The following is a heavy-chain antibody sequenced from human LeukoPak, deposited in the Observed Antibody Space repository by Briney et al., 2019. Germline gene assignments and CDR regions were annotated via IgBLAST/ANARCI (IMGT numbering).Heavy chain of an antibody. D-gene: IGHD2-15*01. Sequence: GGSLRLSCAAPGFTFSNYAMSWVRQAPGKGLEWVSAISGSGDNTYYADSVKGRFTISRDSSKNTLFLQMNSLRAEDTALYYCAKECRVGHYYGMDVWGQGTTVTVSS. CDR1: GFTFSNYA. CDR3: AKECRVGHYYGMDV. J-gene: IGHJ6*02. V-gene: IGHV3-23*01. CDR2: ISGSGDNT.